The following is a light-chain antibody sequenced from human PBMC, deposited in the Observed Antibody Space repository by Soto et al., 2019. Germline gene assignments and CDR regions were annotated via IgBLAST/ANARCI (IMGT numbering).Light chain of an antibody. CDR3: SSFASSIPLV. V-gene: IGLV2-14*03. Sequence: QSALTQPASVSGSPGQSITISCTGTSSDVGGYNYVSWYQQHPGKAPKLLICDVTNRPSGVSNRFSGSKSGNTASLTISGLQTEDEADYYCSSFASSIPLVFGGGPKVTVL. CDR1: SSDVGGYNY. J-gene: IGLJ2*01. CDR2: DVT.